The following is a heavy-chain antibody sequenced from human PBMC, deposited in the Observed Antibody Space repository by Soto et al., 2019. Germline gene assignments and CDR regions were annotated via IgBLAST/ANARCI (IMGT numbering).Heavy chain of an antibody. CDR1: GFIFSDYA. Sequence: QVQLVESGGGVVQPGRSLRLSCAASGFIFSDYAMHWVRQAPGKGLEWVAVISYGGDNKCYADSVRGRFAISRDNLKNTLYLQMNSLNPEDTAVYHCAKARHSTSWYGVEADFWGQGTLVTVSS. V-gene: IGHV3-30*09. CDR2: ISYGGDNK. CDR3: AKARHSTSWYGVEADF. J-gene: IGHJ4*02. D-gene: IGHD6-13*01.